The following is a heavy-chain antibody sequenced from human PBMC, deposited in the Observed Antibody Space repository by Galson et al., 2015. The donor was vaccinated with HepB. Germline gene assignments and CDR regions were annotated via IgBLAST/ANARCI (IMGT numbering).Heavy chain of an antibody. CDR1: GGSISGYF. CDR3: ARSGPREDDYDLDM. Sequence: SETLSLTCTVSGGSISGYFWTWIRQSPGRGLECIGYIYSSGSTDYNPSLKSRVTISIDTSKNQFSLKLSSVTAADTAVYFCARSGPREDDYDLDMWGLGTRVTVSS. D-gene: IGHD4-17*01. V-gene: IGHV4-59*01. J-gene: IGHJ3*02. CDR2: IYSSGST.